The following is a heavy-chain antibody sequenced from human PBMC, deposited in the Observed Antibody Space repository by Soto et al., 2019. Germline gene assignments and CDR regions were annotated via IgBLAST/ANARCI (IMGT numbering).Heavy chain of an antibody. CDR1: GGTFSSYT. Sequence: SVKVSCKASGGTFSSYTISWVRQAPGQGLEWMGRIIPILGIANYAQKIQGRVTMTTDTSTSTAYMELRSLRSDDTAVYYCARDAPPADYWGQGTLVTVSS. V-gene: IGHV1-69*04. CDR2: IIPILGIA. CDR3: ARDAPPADY. J-gene: IGHJ4*02.